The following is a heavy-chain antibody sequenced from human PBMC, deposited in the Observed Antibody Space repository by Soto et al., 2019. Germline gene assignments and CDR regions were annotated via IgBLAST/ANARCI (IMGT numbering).Heavy chain of an antibody. Sequence: QVQLVESGGGVVQPGRSLRLSCAASGFTFSSYGMHWVRQAPGKGLEWVAVISYEGSNKYYADSVKGRLTISRDNSKNRLYLQMDRLRAEDTAVYYCAKDLLGYCSSTSCPPLQYWGRGTLVTVSS. CDR3: AKDLLGYCSSTSCPPLQY. J-gene: IGHJ4*02. V-gene: IGHV3-30*18. D-gene: IGHD2-2*01. CDR2: ISYEGSNK. CDR1: GFTFSSYG.